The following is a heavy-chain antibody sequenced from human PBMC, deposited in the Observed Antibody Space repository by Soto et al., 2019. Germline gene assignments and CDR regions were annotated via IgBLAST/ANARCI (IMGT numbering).Heavy chain of an antibody. J-gene: IGHJ4*02. Sequence: QVQLVQSGAEVKKPGSSVKVSCKASGGTFSSYTISWVRQAPGQGLEWMGRIIPILGIANYAQKFQGRVTITAEKPTSTAYMGLSSLSFEDTAVYSCARGVDSGGYYLDYWGQGTLVTVPS. CDR2: IIPILGIA. D-gene: IGHD3-22*01. CDR3: ARGVDSGGYYLDY. CDR1: GGTFSSYT. V-gene: IGHV1-69*02.